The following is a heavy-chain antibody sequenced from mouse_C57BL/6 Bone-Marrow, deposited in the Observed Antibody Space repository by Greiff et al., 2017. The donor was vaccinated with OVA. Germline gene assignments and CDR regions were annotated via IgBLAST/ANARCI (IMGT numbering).Heavy chain of an antibody. Sequence: EVQRVESGGGLVQPGGSLKLSCAASGFTFSDYYMYWVRQTPEKRLEWVAYISNGGGSTYYPDTVKGRFTISRDNAKNTLYLQMSRLKSEDTAMYYCARKEYSNWFAYWGQGTLVTVSA. D-gene: IGHD2-5*01. CDR1: GFTFSDYY. J-gene: IGHJ3*01. CDR2: ISNGGGST. V-gene: IGHV5-12*01. CDR3: ARKEYSNWFAY.